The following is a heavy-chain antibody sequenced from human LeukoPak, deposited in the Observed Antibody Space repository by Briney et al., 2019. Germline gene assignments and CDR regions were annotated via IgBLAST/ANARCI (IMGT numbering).Heavy chain of an antibody. CDR1: GFTFSSYS. V-gene: IGHV3-15*01. CDR2: IKSKTDGRTT. Sequence: GGSLRLSCAASGFTFSSYSMTWVRQAPGKGLEWVGRIKSKTDGRTTDYAAPVKGRFTISRDDSKNTLYLQMNSLKTEDTVVYYCTTEEGYSSNWYYFDYWGQGTLVIVSS. CDR3: TTEEGYSSNWYYFDY. J-gene: IGHJ4*02. D-gene: IGHD6-13*01.